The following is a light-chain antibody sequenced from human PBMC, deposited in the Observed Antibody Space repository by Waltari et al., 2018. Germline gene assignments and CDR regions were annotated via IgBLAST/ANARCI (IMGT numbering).Light chain of an antibody. CDR2: GAS. CDR1: QSVYSN. V-gene: IGKV3-15*01. Sequence: EVVLSQSPATLSVSPGGRATLSCRASQSVYSNLAGYQQKPGQPPRLLIYGASTRATGIPARFSASGSGTEFTLTISSLQSEDFAVYYCQQYNNWPPYTFGQGTKVEIK. J-gene: IGKJ1*01. CDR3: QQYNNWPPYT.